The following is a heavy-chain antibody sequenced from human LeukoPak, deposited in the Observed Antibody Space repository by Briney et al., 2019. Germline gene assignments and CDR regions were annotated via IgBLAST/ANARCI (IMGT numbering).Heavy chain of an antibody. J-gene: IGHJ6*02. CDR3: AKFSGSYYYYYAMDV. CDR2: ISGSGGST. D-gene: IGHD1-26*01. Sequence: GGSLRLSCAASRFTFSSYAMSWVRQAPGKGLEWVSAISGSGGSTYYADSVKGRFTISRDNSKNTLYLQMDGLGAENTAVYYCAKFSGSYYYYYAMDVWGQGTTVTVSS. V-gene: IGHV3-23*01. CDR1: RFTFSSYA.